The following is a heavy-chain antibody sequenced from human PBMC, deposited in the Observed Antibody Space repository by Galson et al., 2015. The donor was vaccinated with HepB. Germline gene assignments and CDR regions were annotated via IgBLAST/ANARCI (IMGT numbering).Heavy chain of an antibody. Sequence: SLRLSCAASGFTFSTYWMSWVRQAPGKGLEWVANIKQDGSEGYYVDSVKGRFTISKDNAKNALYLQMNSLRAEDTAVYYCAIPVYYNSDYYGWGQGTLVTVSS. CDR1: GFTFSTYW. D-gene: IGHD2/OR15-2a*01. J-gene: IGHJ4*02. CDR2: IKQDGSEG. V-gene: IGHV3-7*01. CDR3: AIPVYYNSDYYG.